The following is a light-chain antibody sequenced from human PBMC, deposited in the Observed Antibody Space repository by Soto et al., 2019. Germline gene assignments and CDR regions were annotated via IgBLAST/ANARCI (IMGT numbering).Light chain of an antibody. CDR3: AAWDDRLSGYV. J-gene: IGLJ1*01. CDR2: SNN. V-gene: IGLV1-44*01. Sequence: QSVLSQPPSASXXPGQRVTISCSGSMYNIGSNAVNWYQQLPGTAPKLLIYSNNERPSGVPDRFSGSKSGTSASLAISGLQSEDEADYYCAAWDDRLSGYVFGTGTKLTVL. CDR1: MYNIGSNA.